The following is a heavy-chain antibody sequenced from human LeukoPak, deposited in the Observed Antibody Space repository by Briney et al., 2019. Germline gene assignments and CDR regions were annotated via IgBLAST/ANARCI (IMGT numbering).Heavy chain of an antibody. J-gene: IGHJ6*02. CDR1: GYTFTGYY. CDR2: INPNSGST. CDR3: ARGPFMTWFGELPPHYYGMDV. V-gene: IGHV1-2*02. Sequence: ASVKVSCKASGYTFTGYYMHWVRQAPGQGLEWMGWINPNSGSTNYAQKFQGRVTMTRDTSISTAYMELSRLRSDDTAVYYCARGPFMTWFGELPPHYYGMDVWGQGTTVTVSS. D-gene: IGHD3-10*01.